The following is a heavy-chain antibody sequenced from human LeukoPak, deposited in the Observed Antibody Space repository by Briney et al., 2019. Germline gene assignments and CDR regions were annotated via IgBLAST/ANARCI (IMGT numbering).Heavy chain of an antibody. CDR2: ISGDGGDT. CDR1: GFTFDDYA. Sequence: QPGGSLRLSCAASGFTFDDYAMHWVRQAPGKGLEWVSLISGDGGDTYYADSVKGRFTISRDSSKNSLYLQMNSLRTEDTALYYCTKGIGGSGYYGVDFWGQGTLVTVSS. D-gene: IGHD3-3*01. J-gene: IGHJ4*02. V-gene: IGHV3-43*02. CDR3: TKGIGGSGYYGVDF.